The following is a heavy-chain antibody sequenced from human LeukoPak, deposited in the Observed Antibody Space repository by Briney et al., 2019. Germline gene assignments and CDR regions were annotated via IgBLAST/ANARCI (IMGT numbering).Heavy chain of an antibody. CDR2: IYTSGST. D-gene: IGHD3-22*01. V-gene: IGHV4-61*02. CDR1: GGSISSGSYY. J-gene: IGHJ4*02. CDR3: ARDKNYDSSGFDY. Sequence: SETLSLTCTVSGGSISSGSYYWSWIRQPAGKGLEWIGRIYTSGSTNYNPSLKSRVTISVDTSKNQFPLKLSSVTAADTAVYYCARDKNYDSSGFDYWGQGTLVTVSS.